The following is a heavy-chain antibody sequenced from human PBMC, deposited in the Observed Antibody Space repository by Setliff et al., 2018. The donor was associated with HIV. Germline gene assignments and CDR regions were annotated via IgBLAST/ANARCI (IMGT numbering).Heavy chain of an antibody. V-gene: IGHV3-23*01. J-gene: IGHJ4*02. CDR1: GFTFSSYT. CDR3: VKPYTGYYYDGSVYDDF. CDR2: ISGSGGST. D-gene: IGHD3-22*01. Sequence: GGSLRLSCAASGFTFSSYTMNWVRQAPGKGLEWVSAISGSGGSTNYADSVKGRFIISRDTSKNTLYLQMSSLRPDDTAIYYCVKPYTGYYYDGSVYDDFWGQGTLVTGSS.